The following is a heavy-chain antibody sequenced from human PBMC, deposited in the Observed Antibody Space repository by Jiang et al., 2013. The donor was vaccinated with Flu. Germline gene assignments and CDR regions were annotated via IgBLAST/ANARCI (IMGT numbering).Heavy chain of an antibody. J-gene: IGHJ4*02. D-gene: IGHD1-7*01. CDR1: GYTFTGYY. Sequence: GAEVKKPGASVKVSCKTSGYTFTGYYMHWVRQAAGQGLEWMGRIDPNTGGTDYAQNFQGRVTMTRDTAITTAYMELSGLRSDDTAIYYCARESSTDWNYNYWGQGTLVTVSS. CDR3: ARESSTDWNYNY. CDR2: IDPNTGGT. V-gene: IGHV1-2*06.